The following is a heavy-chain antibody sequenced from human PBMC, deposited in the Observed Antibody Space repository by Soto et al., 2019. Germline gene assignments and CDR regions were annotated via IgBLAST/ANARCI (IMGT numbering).Heavy chain of an antibody. CDR3: ARDMNYYGSGSYKSYYYYGMDV. Sequence: QVQLVESGGGVVQPGRSLRLSCAASGFTFSSYGMHWVGQAPAKGLGGGAVIGNEGSNKYYADSVKGRFTISRDNSKNTLYLQMNSLRAEDTAVYYCARDMNYYGSGSYKSYYYYGMDVWGQGTTVTVSS. D-gene: IGHD3-10*01. J-gene: IGHJ6*02. CDR2: IGNEGSNK. V-gene: IGHV3-33*01. CDR1: GFTFSSYG.